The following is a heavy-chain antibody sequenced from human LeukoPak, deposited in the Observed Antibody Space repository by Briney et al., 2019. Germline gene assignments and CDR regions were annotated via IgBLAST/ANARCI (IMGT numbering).Heavy chain of an antibody. Sequence: GGYLRLSCAASGFTFSDYSMNWVRQAPGKGLEWISYIGIDSGNTNYADSVKGRFTISGDKAKNSLYLQMNSLRVEDTAVYYCARDYKYAFDNWGQGTLVTVSS. J-gene: IGHJ4*02. CDR2: IGIDSGNT. CDR3: ARDYKYAFDN. D-gene: IGHD5-24*01. CDR1: GFTFSDYS. V-gene: IGHV3-48*01.